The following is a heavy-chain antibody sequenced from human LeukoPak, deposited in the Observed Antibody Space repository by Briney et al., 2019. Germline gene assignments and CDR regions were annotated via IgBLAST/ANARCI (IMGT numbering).Heavy chain of an antibody. Sequence: PSETLSLTCSVSGDSISSSNCYWGWIRQPPGKGLEWIGSIYFSGGTYYNASLRSRVTISVDTSKNQFSLKLSSVTAADTAVYYCARQTGSGLFSLPGGQGTLVTVSS. V-gene: IGHV4-39*01. CDR3: ARQTGSGLFSLP. D-gene: IGHD3-10*01. CDR1: GDSISSSNCY. J-gene: IGHJ4*02. CDR2: IYFSGGT.